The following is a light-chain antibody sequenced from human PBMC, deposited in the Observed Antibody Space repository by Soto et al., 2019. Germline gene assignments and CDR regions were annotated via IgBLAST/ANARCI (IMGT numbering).Light chain of an antibody. J-gene: IGLJ3*02. CDR3: GSFTTSRIWV. Sequence: QSALTQPPSASGSPGQSVTISCTGTSNDVGGHDFVAWHQQHPGKGPRLMIYGVNSRPSGISNRFSGSKSGNTASLTISGLQVEDEAEYFCGSFTTSRIWVFGGGTKVTVL. CDR1: SNDVGGHDF. CDR2: GVN. V-gene: IGLV2-14*01.